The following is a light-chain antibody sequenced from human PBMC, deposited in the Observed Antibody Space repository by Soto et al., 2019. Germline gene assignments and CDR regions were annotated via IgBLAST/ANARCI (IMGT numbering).Light chain of an antibody. CDR1: QTVSRN. Sequence: GMKLSPATLSVYTGERATLSCRASQTVSRNLAWYQQRPGQAPRLLIYDISNRATGVPARFSGSGSETEFTLTIRSLQSEDFAVYFCQQYNNLPSFGQGTRLEIK. CDR3: QQYNNLPS. J-gene: IGKJ5*01. V-gene: IGKV3-15*01. CDR2: DIS.